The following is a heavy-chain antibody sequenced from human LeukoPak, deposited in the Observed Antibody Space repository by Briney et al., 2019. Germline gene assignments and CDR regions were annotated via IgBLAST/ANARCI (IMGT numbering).Heavy chain of an antibody. CDR1: GGSFSGYY. V-gene: IGHV4-34*01. D-gene: IGHD1-26*01. CDR3: ARFGGSYLDAFDI. CDR2: INHSGST. J-gene: IGHJ3*02. Sequence: PSETLSLTCAVYGGSFSGYYWSWIRQPPGKGLEWIGEINHSGSTNYNPSLKSRVTISVDTSKNQFSLKLSSVTAADTAVYYCARFGGSYLDAFDIWGQGTMVTVSS.